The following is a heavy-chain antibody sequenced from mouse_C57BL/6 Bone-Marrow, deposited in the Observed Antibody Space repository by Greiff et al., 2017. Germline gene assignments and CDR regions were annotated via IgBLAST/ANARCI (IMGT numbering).Heavy chain of an antibody. Sequence: EVKVVESGGGLVQPGGSMKLSCVASGFTFSNYWMNWVRQSPEKGLEWVAQIRLKSDNYATHYAESVKGRFTISRDDSKSSVYLQMNNLRAEDTGIYYCTRDYGSSHYYAMDYWGQGTSVTVSS. V-gene: IGHV6-3*01. D-gene: IGHD1-1*01. CDR2: IRLKSDNYAT. CDR3: TRDYGSSHYYAMDY. CDR1: GFTFSNYW. J-gene: IGHJ4*01.